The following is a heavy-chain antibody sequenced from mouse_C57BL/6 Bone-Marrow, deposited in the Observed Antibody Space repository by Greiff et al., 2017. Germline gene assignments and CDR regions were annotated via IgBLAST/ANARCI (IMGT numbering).Heavy chain of an antibody. Sequence: VQLQQSGPELVKPGASVKIPCKASGYTFTDYNLDWVKQSHGQSLEWIGDINPNNGGTIYNQKFKGKATLTVDKSSSTAYMELRRLTSEDTAVYYCAREGDGYFQFAYWGQGTLVTVSA. CDR3: AREGDGYFQFAY. J-gene: IGHJ3*01. CDR1: GYTFTDYN. CDR2: INPNNGGT. D-gene: IGHD2-3*01. V-gene: IGHV1-18*01.